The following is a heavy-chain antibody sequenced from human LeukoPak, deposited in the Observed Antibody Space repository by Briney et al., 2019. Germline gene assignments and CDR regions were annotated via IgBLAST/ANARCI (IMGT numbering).Heavy chain of an antibody. V-gene: IGHV1-2*04. D-gene: IGHD2-2*01. CDR1: GYTFTGYY. J-gene: IGHJ5*02. CDR3: ARASSTSSNWFDP. CDR2: INPNSGGT. Sequence: ASVKVSCKASGYTFTGYYMHWVRQAPGQGLEWMGWINPNSGGTNSAQKFQGWVTMTRDTSISTAYMELSRLRSDDTAVYYCARASSTSSNWFDPWGQGTLVTVSS.